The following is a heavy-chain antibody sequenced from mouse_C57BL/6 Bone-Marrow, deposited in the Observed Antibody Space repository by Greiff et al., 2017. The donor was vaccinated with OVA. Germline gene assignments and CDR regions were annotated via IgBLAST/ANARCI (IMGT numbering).Heavy chain of an antibody. J-gene: IGHJ1*03. CDR2: ILPGSGST. CDR1: GYTFTGYW. D-gene: IGHD1-1*01. V-gene: IGHV1-9*01. Sequence: QVQLQQSGAELMKPGASVKLSCKATGYTFTGYWIEWVKQRPGHGLEWIGEILPGSGSTNYNEKFKGKATFTADTSSNTAYMQLSSLTTEDSAIYHCARGAGITTVLPYWYFDVWGTGTTVTVSS. CDR3: ARGAGITTVLPYWYFDV.